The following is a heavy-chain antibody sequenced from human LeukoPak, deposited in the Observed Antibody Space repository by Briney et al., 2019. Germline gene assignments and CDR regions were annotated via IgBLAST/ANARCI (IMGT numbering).Heavy chain of an antibody. CDR3: ARSELWSSYYYYYMDV. Sequence: PSQTLSLTCTVSGGSISSGSYYWSWIRQPAGKGLEWIGRIYTSGSTNYNPSLQSRVTISADTSKNQFSLKLSSVTAADTAVYYCARSELWSSYYYYYMDVWGKGTTVTVSS. D-gene: IGHD5-18*01. CDR2: IYTSGST. J-gene: IGHJ6*03. V-gene: IGHV4-61*02. CDR1: GGSISSGSYY.